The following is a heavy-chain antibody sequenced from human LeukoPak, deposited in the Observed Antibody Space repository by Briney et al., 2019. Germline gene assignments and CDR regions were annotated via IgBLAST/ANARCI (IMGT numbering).Heavy chain of an antibody. J-gene: IGHJ6*02. CDR1: GGSISSGDYY. CDR3: ARCNHDYSNYGPSGYYYDMDV. Sequence: SQTLSLTCTVSGGSISSGDYYWSWIRQPPGKGLEWIGYIYYSGSTYYNPSLKSRVTISVDTSKNQFSLKLSSVTAADTAVYYCARCNHDYSNYGPSGYYYDMDVWGQGTTVTVSS. D-gene: IGHD4-11*01. CDR2: IYYSGST. V-gene: IGHV4-30-4*01.